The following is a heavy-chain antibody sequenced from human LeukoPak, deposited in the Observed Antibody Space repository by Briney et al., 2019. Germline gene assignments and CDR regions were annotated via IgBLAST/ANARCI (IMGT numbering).Heavy chain of an antibody. CDR3: ARDLLRIVGATICYFGY. J-gene: IGHJ4*02. CDR1: GFTFSSYG. V-gene: IGHV3-33*01. CDR2: IWYDGSNK. Sequence: PGGSLRLSCAASGFTFSSYGMHWVRQAPGKGLEWVAVIWYDGSNKYYADSVKGRFTISRDNSKNTLYLQMNSLRAEDTAVYYCARDLLRIVGATICYFGYWGQGTLVTVSS. D-gene: IGHD1-26*01.